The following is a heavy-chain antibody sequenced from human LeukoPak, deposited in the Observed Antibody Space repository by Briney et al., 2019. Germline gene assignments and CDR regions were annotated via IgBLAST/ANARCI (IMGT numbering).Heavy chain of an antibody. Sequence: PSETLSLTCTVSGGSISSYYWSWVRQPPGKGLEWIGYIYYSGSTNYNPSLKSRVTISVDTSKNQFSLKLSSVTAADTAVYYCARVRTGQQLNYGMDVWGQGTTVTVSS. CDR2: IYYSGST. J-gene: IGHJ6*02. CDR3: ARVRTGQQLNYGMDV. D-gene: IGHD6-13*01. CDR1: GGSISSYY. V-gene: IGHV4-59*01.